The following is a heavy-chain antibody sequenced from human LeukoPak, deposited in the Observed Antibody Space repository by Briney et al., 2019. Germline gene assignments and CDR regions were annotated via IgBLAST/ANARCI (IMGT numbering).Heavy chain of an antibody. D-gene: IGHD6-13*01. Sequence: ASVKVSCKASGYTFTSYGISWVRQAPGQGLEWMGWISAYNGNTNYAQKLQGRVTMTTDTSTSTAYMELRSLRSDDTAVYYCASTDLAAAGYPNNYWGQGTLVTVSS. CDR2: ISAYNGNT. CDR3: ASTDLAAAGYPNNY. CDR1: GYTFTSYG. J-gene: IGHJ4*02. V-gene: IGHV1-18*01.